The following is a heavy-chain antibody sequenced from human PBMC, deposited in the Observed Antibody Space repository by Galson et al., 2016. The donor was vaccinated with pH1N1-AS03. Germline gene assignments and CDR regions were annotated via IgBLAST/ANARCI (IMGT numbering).Heavy chain of an antibody. D-gene: IGHD2-2*01. Sequence: SVKVSCKASGGTFNVFAYSWVRQAPGQGLEWMGWINPNSGGTTYAQKFHGRVTMTRDMSKSTVYMELNSLRSDNTAVYYCTRGPQEDITDSLWLVDPLRDVGWFDPWGQGTLVTVSS. V-gene: IGHV1-2*02. J-gene: IGHJ5*02. CDR3: TRGPQEDITDSLWLVDPLRDVGWFDP. CDR1: GGTFNVFA. CDR2: INPNSGGT.